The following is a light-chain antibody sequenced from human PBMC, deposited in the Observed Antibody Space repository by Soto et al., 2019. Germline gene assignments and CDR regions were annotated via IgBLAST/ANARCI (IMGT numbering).Light chain of an antibody. CDR3: VSLAGNSSHYV. J-gene: IGLJ1*01. CDR1: ISDVGGHGY. CDR2: EVT. Sequence: QSVLTQPASVSGSPGQSITISCTGTISDVGGHGYVSWYQQHPGKAPKLRIYEVTYRPSWVSDRFSGSKSGNTASLTISGLQAEDEADYYCVSLAGNSSHYVFGTGTKVTVL. V-gene: IGLV2-14*01.